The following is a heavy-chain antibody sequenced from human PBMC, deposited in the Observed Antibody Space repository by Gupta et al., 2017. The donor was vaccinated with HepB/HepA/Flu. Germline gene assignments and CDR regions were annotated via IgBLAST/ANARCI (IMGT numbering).Heavy chain of an antibody. CDR2: ISSSSSYI. CDR1: GFTFSSYS. Sequence: EVQLVESGGGLVKPGGSLRLSCAASGFTFSSYSMNWVRQAPGKGLEWVSSISSSSSYIYYADSVKGRFTISRDNAKNSLYLQMNSLRAEDTAVYYCARDGKHSGSYRYYYYMDVWGKGTTVTVSS. CDR3: ARDGKHSGSYRYYYYMDV. V-gene: IGHV3-21*01. J-gene: IGHJ6*03. D-gene: IGHD1-26*01.